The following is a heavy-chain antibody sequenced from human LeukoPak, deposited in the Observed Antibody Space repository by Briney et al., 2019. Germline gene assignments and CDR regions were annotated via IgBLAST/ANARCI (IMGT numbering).Heavy chain of an antibody. D-gene: IGHD3-9*01. J-gene: IGHJ4*02. Sequence: SVTVSCKASGGTFSSYAISWVRQAPGQGLEWMGRIIPILGIANYAQKFQGRVTITADKSTSTAYMELSSPRSEDTAVYYCARDAGDVLRYFDWGQGTLVTVSS. CDR1: GGTFSSYA. V-gene: IGHV1-69*04. CDR3: ARDAGDVLRYFD. CDR2: IIPILGIA.